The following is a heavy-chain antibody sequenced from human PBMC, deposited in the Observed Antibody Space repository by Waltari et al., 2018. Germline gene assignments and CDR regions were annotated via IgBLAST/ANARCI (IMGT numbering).Heavy chain of an antibody. V-gene: IGHV4-39*07. CDR1: GGSISSSSYY. CDR2: IYYSGST. Sequence: QLQLQESGPGLVKPSETLSLTCTVSGGSISSSSYYWGWLRQPPGKGLEWIGSIYYSGSTYYNPSLKSRVTISVDTSKNQFSLKLSSVTAADTAVYYCARGGQGAPYAFDIWGQGTMVTVSS. J-gene: IGHJ3*02. D-gene: IGHD1-26*01. CDR3: ARGGQGAPYAFDI.